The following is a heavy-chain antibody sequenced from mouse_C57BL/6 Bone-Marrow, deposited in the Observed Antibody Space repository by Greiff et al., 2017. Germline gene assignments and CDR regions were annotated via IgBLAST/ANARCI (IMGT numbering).Heavy chain of an antibody. CDR2: INPYNGDT. CDR3: ARAATVVAPFAY. CDR1: GYSFTGYF. Sequence: VQLQQSGPELVKPGDSVKISCKASGYSFTGYFMNWVMQSHGKSLEWIGRINPYNGDTFYNQKFKGKATLTVDKSSSTAHMELRSLTSEDSAVYYCARAATVVAPFAYWGQGTLVTVSA. D-gene: IGHD1-1*01. V-gene: IGHV1-20*01. J-gene: IGHJ3*01.